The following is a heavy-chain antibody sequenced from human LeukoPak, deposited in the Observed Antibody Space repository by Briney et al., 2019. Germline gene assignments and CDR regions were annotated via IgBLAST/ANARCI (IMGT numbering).Heavy chain of an antibody. CDR2: ISSSSSYI. J-gene: IGHJ4*02. V-gene: IGHV3-21*01. D-gene: IGHD5-12*01. Sequence: PGGSLRLSCAASGFTFSSYSMNWVRQAPGKGLEWVSSISSSSSYIYYADSVKGRFTISRDNAKNSLYLQMNSLRAEDTAVYYCARSIVATIRGAGVFDYWGQGTLVTVSS. CDR3: ARSIVATIRGAGVFDY. CDR1: GFTFSSYS.